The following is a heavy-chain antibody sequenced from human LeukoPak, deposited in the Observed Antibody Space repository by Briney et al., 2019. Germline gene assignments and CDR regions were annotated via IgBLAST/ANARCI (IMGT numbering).Heavy chain of an antibody. CDR2: VYYSGST. CDR1: GDSINSHTYY. J-gene: IGHJ5*02. D-gene: IGHD3-22*01. V-gene: IGHV4-39*07. CDR3: ARDYRDSSGRWFDP. Sequence: SETLSLTCTVSGDSINSHTYYWAWIRQPPGKGLEWIGSVYYSGSTDYNPSLLSRVTISIDTSMNQFSLKLTSVTAADTAVYYCARDYRDSSGRWFDPWGQGTLVTVSS.